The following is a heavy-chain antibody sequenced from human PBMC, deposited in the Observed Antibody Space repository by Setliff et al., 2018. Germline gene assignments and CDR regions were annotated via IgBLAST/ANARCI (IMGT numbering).Heavy chain of an antibody. J-gene: IGHJ6*03. CDR2: TIPIFGST. CDR1: GGTFSSYG. Sequence: GASVKVSCKASGGTFSSYGISWVRQAPGQGLEWMGGTIPIFGSTNYAQKFQDRVTIITDESTSTAYMELSSLRTEDTAVYYCAREGVDTRSSTDYRYYMDVWGQGTTVTVSS. V-gene: IGHV1-69*05. CDR3: AREGVDTRSSTDYRYYMDV. D-gene: IGHD5-18*01.